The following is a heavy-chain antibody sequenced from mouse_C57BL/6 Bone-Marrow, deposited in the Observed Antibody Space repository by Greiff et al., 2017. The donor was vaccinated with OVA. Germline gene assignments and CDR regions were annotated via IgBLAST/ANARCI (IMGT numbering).Heavy chain of an antibody. J-gene: IGHJ3*01. CDR3: TRSGYPTWFAY. D-gene: IGHD2-2*01. CDR1: GYTFTSYW. V-gene: IGHV1-50*01. CDR2: IDPSDSYT. Sequence: VQLQQSGAELVKPGASVKLSCKASGYTFTSYWMQWVKQRPGQGLEWIGEIDPSDSYTKYNQKFKGKATLTVDTSSSTAYMQLSSLPSDDAAVYYCTRSGYPTWFAYWGQGTLVTVSA.